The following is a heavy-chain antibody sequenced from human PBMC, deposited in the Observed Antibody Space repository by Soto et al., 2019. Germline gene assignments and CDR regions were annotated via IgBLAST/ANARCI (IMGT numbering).Heavy chain of an antibody. CDR3: ARLYYYDSSGYGSNWFDP. CDR2: IYHSGST. V-gene: IGHV4-30-2*01. CDR1: GGSISSGGYS. J-gene: IGHJ5*02. Sequence: QLQLQESGSGLVKPSQTLSLTCAVSGGSISSGGYSWSWIRQPPGKGLEWIGYIYHSGSTYYNPSLKCGVTLSVARSNNQFSLKLSSVSAAETAVYYCARLYYYDSSGYGSNWFDPWGQGTLVTVSS. D-gene: IGHD3-22*01.